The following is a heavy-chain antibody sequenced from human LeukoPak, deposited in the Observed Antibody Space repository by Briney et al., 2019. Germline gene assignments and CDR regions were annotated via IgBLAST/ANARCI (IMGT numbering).Heavy chain of an antibody. V-gene: IGHV3-30-3*01. CDR1: GFTFSSFA. CDR2: ISYDGSNK. Sequence: GGSLRLSCAASGFTFSSFAMSWVRQAPGKGLEWVAVISYDGSNKYYADSVKGRFTISRDNSKNTLYLQMNSLRAEDTAVYYCARALQAYDYWGQGTLVTVSS. CDR3: ARALQAYDY. J-gene: IGHJ4*02.